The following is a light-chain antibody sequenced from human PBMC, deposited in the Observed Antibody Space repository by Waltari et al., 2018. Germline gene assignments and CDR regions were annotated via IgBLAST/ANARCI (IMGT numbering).Light chain of an antibody. CDR2: DVS. J-gene: IGLJ3*02. Sequence: QSALTQPASVSGSPGQSITISCTGTKNDVGAYKFVSWYQRHPGNAPKLIITDVSNRPSGVSNRFSGSKSGNTASLTISGLQAEDEAEYYCHAYTISSTLVFGGGTQLNVL. CDR3: HAYTISSTLV. CDR1: KNDVGAYKF. V-gene: IGLV2-14*03.